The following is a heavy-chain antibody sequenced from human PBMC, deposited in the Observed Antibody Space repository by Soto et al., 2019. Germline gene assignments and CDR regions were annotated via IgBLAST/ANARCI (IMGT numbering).Heavy chain of an antibody. J-gene: IGHJ5*02. V-gene: IGHV1-69*01. Sequence: QVQLVQSGAEVKKPGSSVKVSCKASGGTFSSYAITWVRQAPGQGLEWMGGIIPIFGPANYAQKFQVRVTITADESLTTSYMELSSLRSEDTAEYYCARDFPSSSSDPWGQGTLVTVSS. CDR2: IIPIFGPA. CDR3: ARDFPSSSSDP. CDR1: GGTFSSYA.